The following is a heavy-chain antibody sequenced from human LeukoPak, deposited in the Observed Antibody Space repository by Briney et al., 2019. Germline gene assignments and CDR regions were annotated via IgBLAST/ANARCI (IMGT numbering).Heavy chain of an antibody. Sequence: SVKVSCKASGGTFSSYAISWVRQAPGQGLEWMGGIIPIFGTANYAQKFQGRVTITADESTSTAYMELSRLRSEDTAVYYCARGYYGSGSYYNTTNWFDPWGQGTLVTVSS. V-gene: IGHV1-69*13. D-gene: IGHD3-10*01. J-gene: IGHJ5*02. CDR3: ARGYYGSGSYYNTTNWFDP. CDR1: GGTFSSYA. CDR2: IIPIFGTA.